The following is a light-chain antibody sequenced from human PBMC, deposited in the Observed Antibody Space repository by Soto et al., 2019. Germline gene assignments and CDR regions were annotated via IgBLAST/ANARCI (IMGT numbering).Light chain of an antibody. Sequence: IHMTQSPSTLSASVGDRVTITCRASQSISGWLAWYQQTPGKAPKRLIYDASTLEGGVPSRFSGSGSGTEFTLTISSLQPDDFATYYCQQYDNYWTFGQGTKVEI. V-gene: IGKV1-5*01. J-gene: IGKJ1*01. CDR2: DAS. CDR3: QQYDNYWT. CDR1: QSISGW.